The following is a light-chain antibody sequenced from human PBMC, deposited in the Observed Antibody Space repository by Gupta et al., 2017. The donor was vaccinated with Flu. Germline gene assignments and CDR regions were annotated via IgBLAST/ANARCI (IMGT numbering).Light chain of an antibody. V-gene: IGKV3-11*01. CDR3: QQRSNWLT. J-gene: IGKJ4*01. Sequence: EIVLTQSPATLSLSPGERATLSCRASQSVSSYLAWYQQKPGQAPRLLIYDASNRATGIPDRFSGSGAGTDFTLTSSRREHEDFAGYYCQQRSNWLTFGGGTKVEIK. CDR1: QSVSSY. CDR2: DAS.